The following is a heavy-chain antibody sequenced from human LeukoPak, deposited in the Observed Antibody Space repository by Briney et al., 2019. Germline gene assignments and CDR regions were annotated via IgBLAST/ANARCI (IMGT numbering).Heavy chain of an antibody. CDR3: ARVLTSYSSSWYFFDY. Sequence: SETLSLTCTVSGGSISSYYWSWIRQHPGKGLEWIGYIHNSGRSFYNPSLKSRVTISGDTSENQFSLKLSSVTAADTAVYYCARVLTSYSSSWYFFDYWGQGTLVTVSS. D-gene: IGHD6-13*01. V-gene: IGHV4-59*06. J-gene: IGHJ4*02. CDR1: GGSISSYY. CDR2: IHNSGRS.